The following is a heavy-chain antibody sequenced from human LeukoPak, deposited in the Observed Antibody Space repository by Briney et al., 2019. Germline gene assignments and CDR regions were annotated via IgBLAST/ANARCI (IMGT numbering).Heavy chain of an antibody. Sequence: GSSLRLSCAASGFTFSSYGMHWVRQAPGTGLEWVALISYDGSNKYYADSVKGRFTISRDNSKNTLYLQMNSLRAEDTAVYYCAKDSGYSSSWYAFDIWGQGTMVTVSS. J-gene: IGHJ3*02. D-gene: IGHD6-13*01. CDR3: AKDSGYSSSWYAFDI. V-gene: IGHV3-30*18. CDR2: ISYDGSNK. CDR1: GFTFSSYG.